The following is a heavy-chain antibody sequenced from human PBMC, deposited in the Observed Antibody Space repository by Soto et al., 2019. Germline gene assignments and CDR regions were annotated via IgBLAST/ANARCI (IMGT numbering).Heavy chain of an antibody. D-gene: IGHD3-22*01. Sequence: ASVKVSCKASGGTFSSYAISWVRQAPGQGLEWMGEIIPIFGNTNYAQKLQGRVTMTTDTSTSTAYMELRSLRSDDTAVYYCASFRGHYYDSLTSAFDIWGQGTMVTVSS. CDR1: GGTFSSYA. CDR3: ASFRGHYYDSLTSAFDI. V-gene: IGHV1-18*01. J-gene: IGHJ3*02. CDR2: IIPIFGNT.